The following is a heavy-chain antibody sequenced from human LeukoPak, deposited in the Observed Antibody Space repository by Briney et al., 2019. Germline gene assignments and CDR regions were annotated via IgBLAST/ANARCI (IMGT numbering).Heavy chain of an antibody. Sequence: ASVKVSCKASGYTFTSYDINWVRQATGQGLEWMGWMNPNSGNTGYAQKFQGRVTMTRNTSISTAYMELSSLRSEDTAVYYCVAEAAAAGGHWFDPWGQGTLVTVSS. CDR2: MNPNSGNT. D-gene: IGHD6-13*01. J-gene: IGHJ5*02. CDR1: GYTFTSYD. V-gene: IGHV1-8*01. CDR3: VAEAAAAGGHWFDP.